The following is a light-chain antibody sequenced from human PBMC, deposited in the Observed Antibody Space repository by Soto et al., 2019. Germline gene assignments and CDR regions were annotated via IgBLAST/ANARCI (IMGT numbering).Light chain of an antibody. Sequence: EIVMTQSPATLSVSPGERATLSCRASQSVSSNLAWYQQKPGQAPRLLIYGASTRATGIPARFSGSGAGTEFTLTISSLKSEDFAVYDCQQYNNWPMYTFGQGTKLEIK. CDR2: GAS. CDR1: QSVSSN. V-gene: IGKV3-15*01. J-gene: IGKJ2*01. CDR3: QQYNNWPMYT.